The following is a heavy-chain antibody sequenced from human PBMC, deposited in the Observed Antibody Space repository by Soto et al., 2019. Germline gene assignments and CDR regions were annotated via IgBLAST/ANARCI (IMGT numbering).Heavy chain of an antibody. CDR2: IWYDGSNK. V-gene: IGHV3-33*01. J-gene: IGHJ6*02. CDR3: ARDGQQLAPYALDV. CDR1: GFTFNNNA. D-gene: IGHD6-13*01. Sequence: QVQLVESGGGVVQPGRSLRLSCATSGFTFNNNAMHWVRQAAGKGLEWVAQIWYDGSNKYYTDSVKGRFTISRDTFTNTVYLQMDSLRAEDTAVYYCARDGQQLAPYALDVWGHGTTVIVSS.